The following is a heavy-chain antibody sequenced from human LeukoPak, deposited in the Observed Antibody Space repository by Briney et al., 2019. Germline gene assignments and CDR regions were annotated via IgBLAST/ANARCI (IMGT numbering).Heavy chain of an antibody. Sequence: ASVKVSCKASGCTFTGYYMHWVRQAPGQGLEWMGWINPNSGGTNYAQKFQGRVTMTRDTSISTAYMELSRLRSDDTAVYYCARDGRGYGSGSYYYDYYYYYMDVWGKGTTVTVSS. CDR1: GCTFTGYY. V-gene: IGHV1-2*02. J-gene: IGHJ6*03. CDR2: INPNSGGT. CDR3: ARDGRGYGSGSYYYDYYYYYMDV. D-gene: IGHD3-10*01.